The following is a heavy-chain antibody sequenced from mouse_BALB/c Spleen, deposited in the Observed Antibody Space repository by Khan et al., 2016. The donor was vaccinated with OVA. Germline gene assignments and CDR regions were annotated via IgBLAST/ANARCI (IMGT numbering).Heavy chain of an antibody. Sequence: EVELVESGGDLVKPGGSLKLSCAASGFTFSTFGMSWVRQSPDRRLEWVATINTGGFYTYYSDIVKGRFTISRDNAKSTLYLQISSLKSEDTAIYYCARLAYYYNSEGFAYWGQGTLVTVSA. CDR2: INTGGFYT. V-gene: IGHV5-6*01. CDR3: ARLAYYYNSEGFAY. D-gene: IGHD1-1*01. CDR1: GFTFSTFG. J-gene: IGHJ3*01.